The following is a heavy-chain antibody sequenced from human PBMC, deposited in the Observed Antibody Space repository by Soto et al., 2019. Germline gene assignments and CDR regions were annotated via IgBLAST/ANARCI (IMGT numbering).Heavy chain of an antibody. J-gene: IGHJ4*02. V-gene: IGHV4-31*03. CDR3: ARVAYNWNRDFDY. Sequence: PSETLSLTCTVSGGSINSGGYYWSWIRQHPGKGLEWIGYIYFTGRTYYNPSLKSRLTISVDTSKNQFALELNSVTAADTAVYYCARVAYNWNRDFDYWGQGTLVTVSS. D-gene: IGHD1-20*01. CDR2: IYFTGRT. CDR1: GGSINSGGYY.